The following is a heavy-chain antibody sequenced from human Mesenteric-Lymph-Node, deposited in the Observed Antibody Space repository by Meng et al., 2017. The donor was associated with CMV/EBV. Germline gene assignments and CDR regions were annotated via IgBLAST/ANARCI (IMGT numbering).Heavy chain of an antibody. V-gene: IGHV3-13*01. D-gene: IGHD3-10*01. Sequence: GESLKISCAASGFTFSNAWMSWVRQATGKGLEWVSAIGTGGDTYYPDSVKGRFTISRENAKDSLYLQMNSLRAEDTAVYYCVTSRSGDGSGLHFDYWGQGTLVTVSS. CDR3: VTSRSGDGSGLHFDY. J-gene: IGHJ4*02. CDR1: GFTFSNAW. CDR2: IGTGGDT.